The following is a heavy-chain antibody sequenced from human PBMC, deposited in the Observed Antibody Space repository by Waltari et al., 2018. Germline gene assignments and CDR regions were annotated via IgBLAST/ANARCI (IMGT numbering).Heavy chain of an antibody. CDR3: ASDSSGYPNYYYYGMDV. CDR1: GGTFSSYA. J-gene: IGHJ6*02. CDR2: IIPIFGTA. D-gene: IGHD3-22*01. V-gene: IGHV1-69*01. Sequence: QVQLVQSGAEVKKPGSSVKVSCKASGGTFSSYAISWVRQAPGQGLEWMGGIIPIFGTANYAKKFQGRVTITADESTSTAYMELSSLRSEDTAVYYCASDSSGYPNYYYYGMDVWGQGTTVTVSS.